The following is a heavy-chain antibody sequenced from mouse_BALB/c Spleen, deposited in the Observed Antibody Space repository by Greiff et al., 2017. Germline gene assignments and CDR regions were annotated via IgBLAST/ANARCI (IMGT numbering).Heavy chain of an antibody. Sequence: DEMLVESGGDLVKPGGSLKLSCAASGFTFSSYGMSWVRQTPDKRLEWVATISSGGSYTYYPDSVKGRFTISRDNAKNTLYLQMSSLKSEDTAMYYCARRGDGNYEYAMDYWGQGTSVTVSS. CDR3: ARRGDGNYEYAMDY. J-gene: IGHJ4*01. D-gene: IGHD2-1*01. V-gene: IGHV5-6*02. CDR1: GFTFSSYG. CDR2: ISSGGSYT.